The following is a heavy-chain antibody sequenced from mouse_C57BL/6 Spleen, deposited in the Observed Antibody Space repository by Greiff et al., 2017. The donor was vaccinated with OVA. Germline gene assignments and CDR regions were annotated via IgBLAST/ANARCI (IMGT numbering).Heavy chain of an antibody. CDR1: GYTFTSYW. D-gene: IGHD2-5*01. V-gene: IGHV1-50*01. Sequence: QVQLQQSGAELVKPGASVKLSCKASGYTFTSYWMQWVKQRPGQGLEWIGEIDPSDSYTNYNQKFKGKATLTVDTSSSTAYMQLSSLTSEDSAVYYCARRGYSKGYFDYWGQGTTLTVSS. CDR3: ARRGYSKGYFDY. CDR2: IDPSDSYT. J-gene: IGHJ2*01.